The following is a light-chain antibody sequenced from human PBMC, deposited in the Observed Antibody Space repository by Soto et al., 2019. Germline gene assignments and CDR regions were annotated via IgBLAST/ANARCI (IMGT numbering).Light chain of an antibody. CDR3: QQYYSNPYT. Sequence: DIQMTQSPSTLSASVGDRVTITCRASRSVNSWMAWYQQKPGKAPSLLIYKASTLQSGVPSRFSGSGYGTEFTLTISSLQPGDCATYYCQQYYSNPYTFGPGTNLELK. V-gene: IGKV1-5*03. J-gene: IGKJ2*01. CDR2: KAS. CDR1: RSVNSW.